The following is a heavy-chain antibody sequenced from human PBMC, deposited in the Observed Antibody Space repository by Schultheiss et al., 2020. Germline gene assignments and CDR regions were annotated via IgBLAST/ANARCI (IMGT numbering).Heavy chain of an antibody. J-gene: IGHJ4*02. CDR3: AAWYSSDGSFDY. CDR2: IYYSGST. Sequence: SQTLSLTCAVYGGSISSGDYYWSWIRQPPGKGLEWIGYIYYSGSTNYNPSLKSRVTISVDTSKNQFSLKLSSVTAADTAVYYCAAWYSSDGSFDYWGQGTLVTVSS. CDR1: GGSISSGDYY. D-gene: IGHD2-15*01. V-gene: IGHV4-31*11.